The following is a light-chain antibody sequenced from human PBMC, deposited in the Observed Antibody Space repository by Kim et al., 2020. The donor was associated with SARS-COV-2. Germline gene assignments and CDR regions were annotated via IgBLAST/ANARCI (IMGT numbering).Light chain of an antibody. CDR2: GAS. CDR1: QSVRGGF. CDR3: QQYASSPRS. J-gene: IGKJ1*01. V-gene: IGKV3-20*01. Sequence: EIVLTQSPGTLSLSPGERATLSCRASQSVRGGFLAWYQQKPGQALRLLIHGASSRATGVPDRFTGSGSGTDFPLTISRLGPEDFAVYYCQQYASSPRSFGQGTKVDIK.